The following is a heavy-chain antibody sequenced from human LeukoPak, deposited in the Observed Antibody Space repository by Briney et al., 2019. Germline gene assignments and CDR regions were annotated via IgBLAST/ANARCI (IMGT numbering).Heavy chain of an antibody. CDR2: INQDGREK. V-gene: IGHV3-7*01. J-gene: IGHJ4*02. CDR3: ARRDCSGGSCYGIDY. D-gene: IGHD2-15*01. CDR1: GFTLSTDW. Sequence: GRSLTLSCAASGFTLSTDWMRWVRQPPGKGLEWVANINQDGREKYYVDSVKGRFTISRDNATNSLYLQMNSLRAEDTAVYYCARRDCSGGSCYGIDYWGQGTLVTVSS.